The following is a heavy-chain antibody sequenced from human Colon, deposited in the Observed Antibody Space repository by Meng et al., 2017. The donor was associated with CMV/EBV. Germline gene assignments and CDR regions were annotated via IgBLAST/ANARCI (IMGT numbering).Heavy chain of an antibody. D-gene: IGHD2-2*01. J-gene: IGHJ4*02. CDR3: ARGRYCSSTSCYPFEY. V-gene: IGHV4-59*02. CDR2: VYHTVTT. CDR1: GDSVSSYY. Sequence: SETLSLTCNVSGDSVSSYYWSWIRQSPGKGLEWIGHVYHTVTTNYNPALKSRVTISVDTSKNQFSLRPSSVTAADTAVYYCARGRYCSSTSCYPFEYWGPGTLVTVSS.